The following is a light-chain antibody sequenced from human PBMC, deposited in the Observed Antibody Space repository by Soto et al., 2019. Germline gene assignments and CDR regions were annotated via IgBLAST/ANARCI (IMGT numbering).Light chain of an antibody. Sequence: IILSQSPDTLSLSPGERATLSCRASQTVSSNYLAWCQQRPGQAPRLLIYGASTRAAGIPDRFSGSGSGTDFTLTITRLEPEDSAVYYCQQYGSSPTWTFGQGTKVDIK. CDR2: GAS. V-gene: IGKV3-20*01. CDR1: QTVSSNY. CDR3: QQYGSSPTWT. J-gene: IGKJ1*01.